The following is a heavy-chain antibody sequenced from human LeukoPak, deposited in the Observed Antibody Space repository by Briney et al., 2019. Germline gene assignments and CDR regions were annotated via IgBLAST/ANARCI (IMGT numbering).Heavy chain of an antibody. CDR2: IIPIFGTA. CDR1: GGTFSSYA. V-gene: IGHV1-69*01. Sequence: ASVKVSCKASGGTFSSYAISWVRQAPGQGLEWMGGIIPIFGTANYAQKFQGRVTITADESTSTAYMELSSLRSEDTAVYYCARELDQPVRSGSDAFDIRGQGTMVTVSS. CDR3: ARELDQPVRSGSDAFDI. J-gene: IGHJ3*02. D-gene: IGHD3-10*01.